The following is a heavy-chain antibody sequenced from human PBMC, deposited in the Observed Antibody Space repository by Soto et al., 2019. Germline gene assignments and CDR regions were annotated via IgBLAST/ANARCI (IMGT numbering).Heavy chain of an antibody. J-gene: IGHJ6*02. CDR2: IHYTGSI. Sequence: QVQLQQSGPGLVEPSQTLSLTCIVSGGSISSEYYHWTWIRQSPGEGLEWIGYIHYTGSIMYSPSFKSRLTMAVDTSKNQFSLQLTSVTAADTAVYFCAREDDRGDSDYYGWDVWGQGTTVTFSS. CDR3: AREDDRGDSDYYGWDV. D-gene: IGHD2-21*02. CDR1: GGSISSEYYH. V-gene: IGHV4-30-4*08.